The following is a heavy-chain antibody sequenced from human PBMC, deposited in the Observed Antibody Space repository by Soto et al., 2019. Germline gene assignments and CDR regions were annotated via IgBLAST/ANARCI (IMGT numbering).Heavy chain of an antibody. CDR3: ARDRGSGGYSGYAIYYYGMDV. CDR2: INPNSGGT. Sequence: ASVKVSCKASGYTFTGYYMHWVRQAPGQGLEWMGWINPNSGGTNYAQKFQGWVTMTRDTSISTAYMELSRLRSDDTAVYYCARDRGSGGYSGYAIYYYGMDVWGQGTTVTVSS. CDR1: GYTFTGYY. V-gene: IGHV1-2*04. D-gene: IGHD5-12*01. J-gene: IGHJ6*02.